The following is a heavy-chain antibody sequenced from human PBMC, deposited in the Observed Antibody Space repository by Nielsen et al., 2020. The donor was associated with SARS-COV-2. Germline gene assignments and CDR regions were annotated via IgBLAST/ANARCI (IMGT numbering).Heavy chain of an antibody. CDR1: GFTFSNAW. CDR2: IKSKTDGGTT. J-gene: IGHJ5*02. CDR3: ARAIYRLTTDNWFDP. Sequence: GESLKISCAASGFTFSNAWMSWVRQAPGKGLEWVGRIKSKTDGGTTDYAAPVKGRFTISRDDSKNTLYLQMNSLRAEDTAVYYCARAIYRLTTDNWFDPWGQGTLVTVSS. V-gene: IGHV3-15*01. D-gene: IGHD4-11*01.